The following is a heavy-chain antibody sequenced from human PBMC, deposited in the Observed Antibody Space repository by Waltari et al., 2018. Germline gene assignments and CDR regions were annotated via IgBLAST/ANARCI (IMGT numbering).Heavy chain of an antibody. V-gene: IGHV1-46*01. CDR2: INPNGGSA. CDR3: ARVPPGPYYFDY. Sequence: QVQLVQSGAEVKKPGASVNVSCKASGYTFANFYIHWVRQAPGHGLEWMGKINPNGGSAGYAQRFKGRIIMTTDTSTGTVNMELNSLTSNDTAVYFCARVPPGPYYFDYWGQGTLVTVSS. J-gene: IGHJ4*02. CDR1: GYTFANFY.